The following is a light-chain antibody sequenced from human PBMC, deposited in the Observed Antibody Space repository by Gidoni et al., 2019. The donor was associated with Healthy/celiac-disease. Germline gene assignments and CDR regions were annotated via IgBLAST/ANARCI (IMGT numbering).Light chain of an antibody. J-gene: IGKJ1*01. V-gene: IGKV1-27*01. CDR1: HGISNY. CDR3: QKYNSAPPWT. Sequence: DIQMTQSPSSLSASVGDRVTITCRASHGISNYLAWYQQKPGKVPKLLIYAASTLQSGVPSRLSGSGSGTDFTLTISSLQPEDVATYYCQKYNSAPPWTFGQGTKVEIK. CDR2: AAS.